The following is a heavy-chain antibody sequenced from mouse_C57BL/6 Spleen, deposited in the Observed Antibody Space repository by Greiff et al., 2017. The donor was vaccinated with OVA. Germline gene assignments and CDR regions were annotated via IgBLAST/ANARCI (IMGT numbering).Heavy chain of an antibody. CDR1: GFTFSSYA. D-gene: IGHD2-2*01. J-gene: IGHJ4*01. CDR2: ISDGGSYT. V-gene: IGHV5-4*01. Sequence: EVMLVESGGGLVKPGGSLKLSCAASGFTFSSYAMSWVRQTPEKRLEWVATISDGGSYTYYPDNVKGRFTISRDNAKNNLYLQMSHLKSEDTAMYNCARDEEGYERDYVMEYRGVGAPVSVSS. CDR3: ARDEEGYERDYVMEY.